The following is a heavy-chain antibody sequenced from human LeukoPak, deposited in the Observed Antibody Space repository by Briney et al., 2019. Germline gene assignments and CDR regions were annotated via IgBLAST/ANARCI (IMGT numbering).Heavy chain of an antibody. CDR2: ISGSGDNT. Sequence: GGSLRLSCGASGFTFSSYDMSWVRQAPGKGLEWVSGISGSGDNTYYADSVKGRFTISRDNSKNTLYLHMNSLRAEDTAVYYCVTTSVSPGYWGQEPWSPSP. V-gene: IGHV3-23*01. CDR3: VTTSVSPGY. D-gene: IGHD1-14*01. J-gene: IGHJ4*01. CDR1: GFTFSSYD.